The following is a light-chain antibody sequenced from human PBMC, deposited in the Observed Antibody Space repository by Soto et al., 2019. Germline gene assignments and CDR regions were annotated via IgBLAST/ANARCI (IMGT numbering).Light chain of an antibody. CDR3: QQRTNWPYT. V-gene: IGKV3-11*01. J-gene: IGKJ2*01. CDR2: DAS. Sequence: ETVLTQSPATLSLSPGERATLSCRASQSVSRYLAWYQQKPGHAPRLLIYDASNRATGIPARFSGSGSGTDFTLTISSLESEDFAVYYCQQRTNWPYTFGQGTNLEIK. CDR1: QSVSRY.